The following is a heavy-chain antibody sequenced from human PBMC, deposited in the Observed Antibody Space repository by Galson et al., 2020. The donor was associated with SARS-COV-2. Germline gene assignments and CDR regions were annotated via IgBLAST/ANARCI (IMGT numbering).Heavy chain of an antibody. J-gene: IGHJ4*02. CDR3: ARALYGGSYSY. V-gene: IGHV4-39*07. D-gene: IGHD1-26*01. Sequence: ASETLSLTCTVSGGSIRNNIYYWAWIRQPPGKGLEWIGTVYYSGSTYYNPSLKSRVTISVDTSKNQFSLNLTSVTAADTAVYYCARALYGGSYSYWGQGTLVTVSS. CDR1: GGSIRNNIYY. CDR2: VYYSGST.